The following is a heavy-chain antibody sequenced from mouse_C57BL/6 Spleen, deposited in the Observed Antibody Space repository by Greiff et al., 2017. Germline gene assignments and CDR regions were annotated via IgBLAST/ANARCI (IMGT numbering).Heavy chain of an antibody. CDR2: IHPNSGST. J-gene: IGHJ3*01. Sequence: QVQLQQPGAELVKPGASVKLSCKASGYTFTSYWMHWVKQRPGQGLEWIGMIHPNSGSTNYNEKFKSKDTLTVDKSSSTAYMQLSSLTSEDSAVYYCARDERAWFAYWGQGTLVTVSA. CDR3: ARDERAWFAY. V-gene: IGHV1-64*01. CDR1: GYTFTSYW.